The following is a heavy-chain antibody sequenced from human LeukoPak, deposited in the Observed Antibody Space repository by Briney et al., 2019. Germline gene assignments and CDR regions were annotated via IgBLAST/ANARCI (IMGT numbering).Heavy chain of an antibody. CDR1: GYSFTSHW. D-gene: IGHD6-13*01. V-gene: IGHV5-51*01. Sequence: GESLKISCKGSGYSFTSHWIAWVRQMTGKGLEWMGSIYPHDSNIRYSLPFQGQVTISADKSISTAYLQWSSLKASDTAMYYCARLLGPLVLGYFDLWGRGTLVTVSS. CDR2: IYPHDSNI. J-gene: IGHJ2*01. CDR3: ARLLGPLVLGYFDL.